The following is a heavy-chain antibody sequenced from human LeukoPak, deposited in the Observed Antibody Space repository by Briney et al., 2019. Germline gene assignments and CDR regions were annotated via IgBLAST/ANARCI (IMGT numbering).Heavy chain of an antibody. V-gene: IGHV1-2*06. J-gene: IGHJ6*02. D-gene: IGHD6-13*01. CDR2: INPNSGGT. CDR3: ASVSYSSSWYYYYYYGMDV. Sequence: GASVKVSCKASGYTFTGYYMHWVRQAPGRGLEWMGRINPNSGGTNYAQKFQGRVTMTRDTSISTAYMELSRLRSDDTAVYYCASVSYSSSWYYYYYYGMDVWGQGTTVTVSS. CDR1: GYTFTGYY.